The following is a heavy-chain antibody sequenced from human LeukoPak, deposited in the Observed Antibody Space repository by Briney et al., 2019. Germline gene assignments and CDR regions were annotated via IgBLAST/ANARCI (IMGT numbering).Heavy chain of an antibody. D-gene: IGHD5-24*01. J-gene: IGHJ4*02. CDR1: GFPFSSYG. CDR2: ISSSSSYI. Sequence: GGSLRLSCAASGFPFSSYGMHWVRQSPGRGLEWVSSISSSSSYIYYADSVKGRFTISRDNAKNSLYLQMNSLRAEDTAVYYCARGWLHPSYFDYWGQGTLVTVSS. CDR3: ARGWLHPSYFDY. V-gene: IGHV3-21*01.